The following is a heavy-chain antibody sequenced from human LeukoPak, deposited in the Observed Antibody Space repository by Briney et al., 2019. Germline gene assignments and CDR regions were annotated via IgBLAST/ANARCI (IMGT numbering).Heavy chain of an antibody. CDR2: IKRDGSEK. D-gene: IGHD6-19*01. Sequence: GGSLRLSCAGSGFTFGDFPMTWVRQAPGKGPEWVANIKRDGSEKYYVDSVKGRFTISRDNAKNSLYLQMNSLTAEDTAVYYCARLLTPIAVAGLFDYWGQGTLVTVSS. J-gene: IGHJ4*02. CDR3: ARLLTPIAVAGLFDY. CDR1: GFTFGDFP. V-gene: IGHV3-7*01.